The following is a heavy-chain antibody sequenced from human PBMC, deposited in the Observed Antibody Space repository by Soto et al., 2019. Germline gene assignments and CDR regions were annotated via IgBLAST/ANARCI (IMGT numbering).Heavy chain of an antibody. J-gene: IGHJ4*02. D-gene: IGHD2-2*01. CDR2: INPSGATT. CDR1: GYTFTSYY. V-gene: IGHV1-46*01. Sequence: QVSLVQSGAEVKKPGASVKVSCKASGYTFTSYYVHWVRQAPGQGLEWMGIINPSGATTTYAQNFKGRVAMTRDTSTSTVYMELNSLRSEDTAVYYCARRDCFSSSCYFKYWGQGTLVTVSS. CDR3: ARRDCFSSSCYFKY.